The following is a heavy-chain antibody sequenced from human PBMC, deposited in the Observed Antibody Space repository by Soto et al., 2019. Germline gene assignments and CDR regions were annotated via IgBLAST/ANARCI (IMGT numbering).Heavy chain of an antibody. J-gene: IGHJ4*02. CDR2: MNPNSGNT. CDR3: VRGHRQSGIYTRDS. D-gene: IGHD1-26*01. V-gene: IGHV1-8*01. CDR1: GYTFSSYD. Sequence: QVQLVQSGAEVKKPGASVRVSCKASGYTFSSYDINWVRQATGQGHEWMGWMNPNSGNTGAAQKFQDRVLLTRNTSINTAYMDLSSLTSDDTALYYCVRGHRQSGIYTRDSWGQGTLVTVSS.